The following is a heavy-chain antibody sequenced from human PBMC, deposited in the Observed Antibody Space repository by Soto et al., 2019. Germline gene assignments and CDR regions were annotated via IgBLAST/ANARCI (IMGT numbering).Heavy chain of an antibody. Sequence: PSETLSLTCTVSGGSISSGGYYWSWIRQHPGKGLEWIGYIYYSGSTYYKPSLKSRVNISVDTSKNQFSLKLSSVTAADTAVYYCARGLMVRGLSIDYWGQGTLVTVSS. V-gene: IGHV4-31*03. CDR3: ARGLMVRGLSIDY. D-gene: IGHD3-10*01. CDR1: GGSISSGGYY. J-gene: IGHJ4*02. CDR2: IYYSGST.